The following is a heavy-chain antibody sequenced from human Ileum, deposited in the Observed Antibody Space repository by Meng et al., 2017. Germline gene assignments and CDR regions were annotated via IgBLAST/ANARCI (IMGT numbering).Heavy chain of an antibody. CDR1: GGSFSGFY. CDR3: ARVDFRGDSRDSSGLGL. D-gene: IGHD3-22*01. CDR2: INHGGGT. Sequence: SETLSLTCAVYGGSFSGFYWSWIRQSPGKGLEWLGEINHGGGTNYNPSLSSRVTISIDTSKNQFSLNLNSVTAADTALYYCARVDFRGDSRDSSGLGLWGQGTLVTGAS. J-gene: IGHJ4*02. V-gene: IGHV4-34*01.